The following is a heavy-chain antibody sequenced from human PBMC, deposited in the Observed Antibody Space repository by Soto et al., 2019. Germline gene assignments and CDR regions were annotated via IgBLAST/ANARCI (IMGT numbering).Heavy chain of an antibody. Sequence: GGSLRLSCAASGFTFSGSAMHWVRQASGKGLEWVGRIRSKANSYATAYAASVKGRFTISRDDSKNTAYLQMNSLKTEDTAVYYWAYSSGWYDYFDYWAREPWSPSPQ. CDR1: GFTFSGSA. V-gene: IGHV3-73*01. D-gene: IGHD6-19*01. CDR3: AYSSGWYDYFDY. CDR2: IRSKANSYAT. J-gene: IGHJ4*02.